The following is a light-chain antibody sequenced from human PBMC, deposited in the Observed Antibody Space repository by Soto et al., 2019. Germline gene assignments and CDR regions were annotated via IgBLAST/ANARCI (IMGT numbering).Light chain of an antibody. CDR1: QSISIW. CDR2: KAS. Sequence: DIQMTQSPSTLSASVGDRVTITCRASQSISIWLAWYQQKPGQAPKLLIYKASSLDRGVPSRFSGSGSGTEFTLTSSSLQPDDFATYYCQQYNSYATFGQGTKVEIK. V-gene: IGKV1-5*03. J-gene: IGKJ1*01. CDR3: QQYNSYAT.